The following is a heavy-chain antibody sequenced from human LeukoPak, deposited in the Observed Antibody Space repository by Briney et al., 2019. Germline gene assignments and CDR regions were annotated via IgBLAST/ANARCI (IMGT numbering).Heavy chain of an antibody. CDR2: IYYSGST. D-gene: IGHD6-13*01. J-gene: IGHJ6*02. V-gene: IGHV4-59*01. CDR3: ARGGSSSWKDYYYYGMDV. CDR1: GGSISSYY. Sequence: PSETLSLTCTVSGGSISSYYWSWIRHPPGKGLEWLGYIYYSGSTDYNPPLTSRVTISVDTSKNQSSLKLSSVTAADTAVYYCARGGSSSWKDYYYYGMDVGGQGTTVTVS.